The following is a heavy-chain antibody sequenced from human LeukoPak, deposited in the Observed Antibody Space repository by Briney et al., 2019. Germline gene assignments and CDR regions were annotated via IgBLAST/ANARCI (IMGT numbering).Heavy chain of an antibody. D-gene: IGHD6-25*01. CDR1: EFRFSSHG. CDR2: ISPSGDIT. J-gene: IGHJ3*02. Sequence: GGSLRLSCAASEFRFSSHGMNWVRQTAGKGLEWVSGISPSGDITYYADSVMGRFTISRDNRKSTVSLQMNSLRAEDTAVYYCARVGARLGAFDIWGQGTMVTVSS. V-gene: IGHV3-23*01. CDR3: ARVGARLGAFDI.